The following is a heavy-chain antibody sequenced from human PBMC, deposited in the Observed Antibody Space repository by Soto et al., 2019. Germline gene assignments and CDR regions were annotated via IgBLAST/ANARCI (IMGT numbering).Heavy chain of an antibody. J-gene: IGHJ4*02. V-gene: IGHV3-48*01. CDR1: GFTFSSYS. CDR3: ARDIDG. Sequence: EVQVVESGGGLVQPGGSLRLSCAASGFTFSSYSMNWVRQAPGKGLEWVSYISRSSSTIFYADSVKGRFTISRDNAKNSLYLQMNSLRAEDTAVYYCARDIDGGGQGTLVTVSS. D-gene: IGHD2-15*01. CDR2: ISRSSSTI.